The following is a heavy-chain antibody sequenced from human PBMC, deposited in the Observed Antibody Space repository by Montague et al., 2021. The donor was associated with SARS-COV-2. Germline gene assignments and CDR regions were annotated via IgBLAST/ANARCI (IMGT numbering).Heavy chain of an antibody. CDR1: GGSITFSRYD. CDR3: ARHRANAGSFDI. D-gene: IGHD1-1*01. J-gene: IGHJ3*02. Sequence: SETLSLTCTVSGGSITFSRYDWGWIRQPPGKGLEWIGSVHYTGTTSYNASLKSRLTISVDTSENQFSLKMTSVTASDTAVYYCARHRANAGSFDIWGQGTMVTVSS. V-gene: IGHV4-39*01. CDR2: VHYTGTT.